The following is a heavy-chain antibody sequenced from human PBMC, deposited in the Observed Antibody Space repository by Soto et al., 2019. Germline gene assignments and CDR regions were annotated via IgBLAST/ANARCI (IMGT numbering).Heavy chain of an antibody. J-gene: IGHJ4*02. CDR1: GYTFTSYG. V-gene: IGHV1-18*01. CDR2: INPYNGNT. Sequence: QVQLVQSGAEVKKPGASVKVSCKASGYTFTSYGISWVRQAPGQGLEWMGWINPYNGNTKYAQKLQGRVTMTTDTSTSKAYRELRSLRSDDTAVYYCARDAAVGLFDYWGQGTLVTVSS. CDR3: ARDAAVGLFDY. D-gene: IGHD1-26*01.